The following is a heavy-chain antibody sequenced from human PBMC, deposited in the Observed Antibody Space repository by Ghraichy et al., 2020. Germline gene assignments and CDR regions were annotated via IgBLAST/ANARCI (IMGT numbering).Heavy chain of an antibody. CDR3: AKDFPMYSSSWYVDAFDI. CDR1: GFTFSSYG. J-gene: IGHJ3*02. CDR2: ISYDGSNK. D-gene: IGHD6-13*01. V-gene: IGHV3-30*18. Sequence: GGSLRLSCAASGFTFSSYGMHWVRQAPGKGLEWVAVISYDGSNKYYADSVKGRFTISRDNSKNTLYLQMNSLRAEDTAVYYCAKDFPMYSSSWYVDAFDIWGQGTMVTVSS.